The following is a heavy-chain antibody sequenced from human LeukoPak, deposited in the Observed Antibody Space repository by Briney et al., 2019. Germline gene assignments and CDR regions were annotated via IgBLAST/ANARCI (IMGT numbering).Heavy chain of an antibody. D-gene: IGHD2-15*01. CDR3: ARDRGYCSGGSCYPNYYGMDV. CDR2: ISSSSSYI. J-gene: IGHJ6*02. CDR1: GFTFSSYS. Sequence: PGGSLRLSCAASGFTFSSYSMNWVRQAPGKGLEWVSSISSSSSYIYYADSVKGRFTISRGNAKNSLYLQMNSLRAEDTAVYYCARDRGYCSGGSCYPNYYGMDVWGQGTTVTVSS. V-gene: IGHV3-21*01.